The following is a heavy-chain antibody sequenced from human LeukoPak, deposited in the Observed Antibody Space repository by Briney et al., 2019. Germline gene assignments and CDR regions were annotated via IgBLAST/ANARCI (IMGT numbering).Heavy chain of an antibody. Sequence: SVKVSCKASGGTFSSYAISWVRQAPGQGLEWMGGIIPIFGTANYAQKFQGRVTITADESTSTAYMELSSLRSEDTAVYYCARDGGLGDIVVVPAAMEGYYGMGVWGKGTTVTVSS. J-gene: IGHJ6*04. V-gene: IGHV1-69*01. CDR3: ARDGGLGDIVVVPAAMEGYYGMGV. D-gene: IGHD2-2*01. CDR1: GGTFSSYA. CDR2: IIPIFGTA.